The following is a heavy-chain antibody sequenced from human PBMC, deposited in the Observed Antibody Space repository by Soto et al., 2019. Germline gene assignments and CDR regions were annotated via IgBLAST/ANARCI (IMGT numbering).Heavy chain of an antibody. D-gene: IGHD1-20*01. V-gene: IGHV4-34*01. CDR3: ARVSITGTPRGMDV. CDR2: INHSGST. CDR1: GGSFSGYY. Sequence: LSLPCAVYGGSFSGYYWSWIRQPPGKGLEWIGEINHSGSTNYNPSLKSRVTISVDTSKNQFSLKLSSVTAADTAVYYCARVSITGTPRGMDVWGQGTTVTVSS. J-gene: IGHJ6*02.